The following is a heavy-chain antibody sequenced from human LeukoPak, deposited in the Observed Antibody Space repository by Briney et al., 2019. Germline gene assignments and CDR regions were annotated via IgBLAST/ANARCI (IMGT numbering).Heavy chain of an antibody. D-gene: IGHD3-22*01. CDR2: IKQDGSEK. CDR3: VRGPRYYDDSGFHYGVFDI. Sequence: GGSLRLSCAASEFTFFTYWLSWVRQAPGKGLEWVANIKQDGSEKYYVDSVKGRFIISRDNSKNTLSLQMNSLTADDTAVYYCVRGPRYYDDSGFHYGVFDIWGQGTVVTVSS. CDR1: EFTFFTYW. J-gene: IGHJ3*02. V-gene: IGHV3-7*03.